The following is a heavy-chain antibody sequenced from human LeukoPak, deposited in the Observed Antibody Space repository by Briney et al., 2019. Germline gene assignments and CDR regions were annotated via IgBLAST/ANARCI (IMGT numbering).Heavy chain of an antibody. J-gene: IGHJ4*02. V-gene: IGHV3-30*03. CDR1: GFTFSSYA. D-gene: IGHD6-19*01. CDR3: ARDQGDASGWFFDY. CDR2: IALDGSRK. Sequence: PGGSLRLSCAASGFTFSSYAMSWVRQAPGKGLEGVTVIALDGSRKIYADSVKGRFTISRDNSKNTVSLQMNSLGVEDTAVYYCARDQGDASGWFFDYWGQGARVIVSS.